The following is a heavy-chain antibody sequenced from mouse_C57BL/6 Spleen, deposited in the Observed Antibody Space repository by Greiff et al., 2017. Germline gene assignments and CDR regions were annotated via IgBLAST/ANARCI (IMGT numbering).Heavy chain of an antibody. CDR3: ARWAYGSSPYV. CDR2: ISSGSSTI. D-gene: IGHD1-1*01. V-gene: IGHV5-17*01. CDR1: GFTFSDYG. Sequence: EVQRVESGGGLVKPGGSLKLSCAASGFTFSDYGMHWVRQAPEKGLEWVAYISSGSSTIYYADTVKGRFTISRDTAKNTLFLQMTSLRSEDTARYYCARWAYGSSPYVWGTGTTVTVSS. J-gene: IGHJ1*03.